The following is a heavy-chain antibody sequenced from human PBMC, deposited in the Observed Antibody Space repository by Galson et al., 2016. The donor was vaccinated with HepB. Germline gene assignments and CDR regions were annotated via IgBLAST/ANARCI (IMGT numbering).Heavy chain of an antibody. CDR3: ARGGGYSGSRINQHYYGINV. V-gene: IGHV4-30-2*01. Sequence: LSLTCVVSGGSISSGGYSWSWIRQPPGKGLEWIGYIYHSGSTYYSPSLKSRVTISVDSSKNQFSLKLSSVTAADTAVYYCARGGGYSGSRINQHYYGINVWGQGTTVTVSS. CDR1: GGSISSGGYS. J-gene: IGHJ6*02. D-gene: IGHD5-12*01. CDR2: IYHSGST.